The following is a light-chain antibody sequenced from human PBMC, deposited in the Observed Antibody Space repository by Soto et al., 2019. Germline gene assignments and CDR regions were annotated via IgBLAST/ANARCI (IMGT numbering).Light chain of an antibody. V-gene: IGKV3-20*01. J-gene: IGKJ1*01. Sequence: IVLTQNQSTLSLSPGERATLSCRASQSVSSSYLAWYQQKPGQAPRLLIYGASSRATGIPDRFSGSGSGTDFTLTISRLEPEDFAVYYCQQYGSSPWTFGQGTKVDIK. CDR3: QQYGSSPWT. CDR1: QSVSSSY. CDR2: GAS.